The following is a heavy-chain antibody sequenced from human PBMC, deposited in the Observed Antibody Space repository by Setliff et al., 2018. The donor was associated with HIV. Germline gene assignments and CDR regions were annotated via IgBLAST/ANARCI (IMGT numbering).Heavy chain of an antibody. J-gene: IGHJ4*02. D-gene: IGHD5-12*01. CDR3: ARGARWLPLTERRFDY. Sequence: SETLSLTCAVYGGPFSGYYWSWIRQPPGKGPEWIGEINHSGSTNYNPSLKSRVTISVDTSKNQFSLKLSSVTAADTAVYYCARGARWLPLTERRFDYWGQGTLVTVSS. CDR2: INHSGST. V-gene: IGHV4-34*01. CDR1: GGPFSGYY.